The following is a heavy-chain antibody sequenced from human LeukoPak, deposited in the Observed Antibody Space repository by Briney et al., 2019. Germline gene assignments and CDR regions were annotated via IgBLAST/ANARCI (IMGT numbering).Heavy chain of an antibody. CDR1: GFTFNNYG. CDR3: AKGPLSGTAAAIDY. V-gene: IGHV3-30*18. D-gene: IGHD1-26*01. Sequence: GGSLRLSCAASGFTFNNYGMHWVRQAPGKGLEWVAVISYDGRNKHYPDSVKGRFTISRDISTDTLWLQMDSLRTGDTAVYYCAKGPLSGTAAAIDYGGQGTRVTVSS. CDR2: ISYDGRNK. J-gene: IGHJ4*02.